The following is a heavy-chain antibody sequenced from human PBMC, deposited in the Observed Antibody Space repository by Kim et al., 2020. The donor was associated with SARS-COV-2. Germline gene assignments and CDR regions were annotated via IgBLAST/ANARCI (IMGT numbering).Heavy chain of an antibody. D-gene: IGHD6-13*01. J-gene: IGHJ4*02. Sequence: SVKGRFTISRDNSKNTLYLQMNSLRAEDTAVYYCAKDRTKISHSSSWYGDWGQGTLVTVSS. CDR3: AKDRTKISHSSSWYGD. V-gene: IGHV3-30*02.